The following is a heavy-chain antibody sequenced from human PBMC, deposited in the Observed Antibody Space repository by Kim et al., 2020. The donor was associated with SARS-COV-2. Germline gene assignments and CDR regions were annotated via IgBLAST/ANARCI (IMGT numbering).Heavy chain of an antibody. CDR2: IYYSGST. D-gene: IGHD1-26*01. J-gene: IGHJ5*02. Sequence: SETLSLTCTVSGGSISSGGYYWSWICQHPGKGLEWIGYIYYSGSTYSNPSLKSRVTISVDTSKNQFSLKLSSVTAADTAVYYCARDAAWISGSYGSWFDPWGQGTLVPVSS. CDR3: ARDAAWISGSYGSWFDP. V-gene: IGHV4-31*03. CDR1: GGSISSGGYY.